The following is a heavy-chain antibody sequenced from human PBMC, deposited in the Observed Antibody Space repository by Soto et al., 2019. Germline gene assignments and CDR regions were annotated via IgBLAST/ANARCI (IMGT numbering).Heavy chain of an antibody. CDR3: AKVMVKNWFDP. J-gene: IGHJ5*02. V-gene: IGHV3-23*01. CDR2: ISGSGGST. D-gene: IGHD5-18*01. Sequence: GGSLRLSCAASGFTFSSYAMSWVRQAPGKGLEWVSGISGSGGSTYYADSVKGRFTISRDNPKNTLYLQMNSLRADDTAVYYCAKVMVKNWFDPWGQGTLVTVSS. CDR1: GFTFSSYA.